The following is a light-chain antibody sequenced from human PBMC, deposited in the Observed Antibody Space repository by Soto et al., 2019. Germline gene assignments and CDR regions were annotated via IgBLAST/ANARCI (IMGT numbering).Light chain of an antibody. CDR2: GAA. Sequence: ETVMTQSPVTLSVSPGQRVTLSCRASQSVTSDLAWYQQRPGQAPRPLIYGAATRATGIPARFSGSGSGTEFTLTISSLQSEDFALYYCQQYNQWPLTFGGGTKVEIK. J-gene: IGKJ4*01. V-gene: IGKV3-15*01. CDR3: QQYNQWPLT. CDR1: QSVTSD.